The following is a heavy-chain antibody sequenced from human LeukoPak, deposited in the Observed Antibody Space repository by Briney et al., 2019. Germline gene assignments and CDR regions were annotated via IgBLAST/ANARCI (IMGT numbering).Heavy chain of an antibody. Sequence: GESLKISCKGSGYSFSSYWIGWVRQMPGKGLEWMGVIYPDDSDTRYSPSFQGQVTISADKSISTAHLQWSSLKASDTAMYYCARSVVLRHYYDSSGYYDYWGQGTLVTVSS. CDR2: IYPDDSDT. V-gene: IGHV5-51*01. D-gene: IGHD3-22*01. CDR1: GYSFSSYW. J-gene: IGHJ4*02. CDR3: ARSVVLRHYYDSSGYYDY.